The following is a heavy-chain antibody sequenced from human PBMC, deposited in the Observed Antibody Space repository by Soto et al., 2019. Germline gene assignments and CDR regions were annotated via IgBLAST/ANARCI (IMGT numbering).Heavy chain of an antibody. V-gene: IGHV1-2*04. D-gene: IGHD2-15*01. CDR3: AAATRGYNWFDP. CDR1: GYTFTVYY. Sequence: GASVKVSCKASGYTFTVYYMHGVLQAPGQGLEWMGWINPNSGGTNYAQKFQGWVTMTRDTPISTAYMEPSRLRSDDTAVYYCAAATRGYNWFDPWGQGTLVTVSS. CDR2: INPNSGGT. J-gene: IGHJ5*02.